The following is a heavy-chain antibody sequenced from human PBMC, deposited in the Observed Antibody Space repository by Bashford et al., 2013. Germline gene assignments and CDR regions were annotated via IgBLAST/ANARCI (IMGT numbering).Heavy chain of an antibody. J-gene: IGHJ6*02. CDR3: AANYCSGNCYLMDV. V-gene: IGHV1-2*02. Sequence: VASVKVSCKASGYSFFSYGISWVRQAPGQGLEWMGWMYPKTGGTKTVQNFQGRITMTRDTSINTAYMELSSLRSDDTAVYYCAANYCSGNCYLMDVWGQGTTVTVSS. D-gene: IGHD2-21*02. CDR1: GYSFFSYG. CDR2: MYPKTGGT.